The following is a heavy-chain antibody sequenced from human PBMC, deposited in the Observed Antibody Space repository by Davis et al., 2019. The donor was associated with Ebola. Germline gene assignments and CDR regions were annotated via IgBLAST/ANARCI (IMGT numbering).Heavy chain of an antibody. Sequence: PGGSLRLSCAASGFTFSSYEMNWVRQAPGKGLGWVSYISSSGSTIYYADSVKGRFTISRDNAKNSLYLQMNSLRAEDTAVYYCARYSGSYHLWYYYGMDVWGQGTTVTVSS. CDR3: ARYSGSYHLWYYYGMDV. CDR1: GFTFSSYE. D-gene: IGHD1-26*01. CDR2: ISSSGSTI. V-gene: IGHV3-48*03. J-gene: IGHJ6*02.